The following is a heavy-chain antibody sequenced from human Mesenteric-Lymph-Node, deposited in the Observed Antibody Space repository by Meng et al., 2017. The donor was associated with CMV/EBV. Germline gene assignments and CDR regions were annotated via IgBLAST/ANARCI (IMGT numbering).Heavy chain of an antibody. D-gene: IGHD1-26*01. V-gene: IGHV1-18*01. J-gene: IGHJ3*02. Sequence: ASVKVSCKASGYTFTTYGITWVRQAPGQGLEWMGWISAYNGNTNYGQILQGRVSMTTDTSTSTAYMELRSLRSDDTAVYYCARDLVGVTSPLDIWGQGTMVTVSS. CDR3: ARDLVGVTSPLDI. CDR2: ISAYNGNT. CDR1: GYTFTTYG.